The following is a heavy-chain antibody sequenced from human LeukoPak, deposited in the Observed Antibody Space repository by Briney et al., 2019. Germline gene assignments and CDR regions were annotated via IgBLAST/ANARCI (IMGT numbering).Heavy chain of an antibody. CDR3: ATTTEFCSGGSCYDY. CDR1: GFTFSSFE. Sequence: SGGSRRLSCVASGFTFSSFEMNWVRQAPGKGLEWVAVIWHDGSDKYYADSVKGRFTISRDNSKNTLYLEMNSLRAEDTAVYYCATTTEFCSGGSCYDYWGQGTLVTVSS. J-gene: IGHJ4*02. V-gene: IGHV3-33*08. D-gene: IGHD2-15*01. CDR2: IWHDGSDK.